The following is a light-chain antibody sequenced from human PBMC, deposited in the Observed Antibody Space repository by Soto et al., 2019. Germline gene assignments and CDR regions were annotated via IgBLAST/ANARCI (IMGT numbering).Light chain of an antibody. Sequence: DIVLPQYPGPLSLSPGDRSTLSCMASQRVSTFLAWYQQRPGQAPRLLISEASNRATGIPARFSGSGSGTDFTLTISSLEPEDFAVYYCQHSHNLPRTFGQGGNVDTK. CDR3: QHSHNLPRT. CDR1: QRVSTF. CDR2: EAS. J-gene: IGKJ1*01. V-gene: IGKV3-11*01.